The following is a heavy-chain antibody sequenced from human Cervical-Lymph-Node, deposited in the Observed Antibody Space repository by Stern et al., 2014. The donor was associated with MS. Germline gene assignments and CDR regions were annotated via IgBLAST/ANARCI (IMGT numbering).Heavy chain of an antibody. V-gene: IGHV3-33*01. CDR3: ARGLYDFDY. D-gene: IGHD5/OR15-5a*01. CDR2: TWYDKTGK. Sequence: VQLVESGGGVVQPGRSLRLSCAASGFSFSDYGMHWVRQAPGKGLEWVAFTWYDKTGKNYADSVKGRFTISRDNSNNTLYLQLNNVRAEDTAVFYCARGLYDFDYWGRGTLVTVSS. CDR1: GFSFSDYG. J-gene: IGHJ4*02.